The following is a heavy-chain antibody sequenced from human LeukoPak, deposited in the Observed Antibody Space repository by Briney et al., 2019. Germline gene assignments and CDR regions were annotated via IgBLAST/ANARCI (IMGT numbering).Heavy chain of an antibody. CDR3: ARDTFEPLVIDF. J-gene: IGHJ4*02. V-gene: IGHV3-21*05. Sequence: PGGSLRLACAASGFSFRRYAMNWVRQAPGKGLEWVAYVNAESTDILYADSVRGRFTISRDNAKNSLYPQMNSLRAEDRGVYYCARDTFEPLVIDFWGQGTLVTVSS. CDR2: VNAESTDI. CDR1: GFSFRRYA. D-gene: IGHD6-13*01.